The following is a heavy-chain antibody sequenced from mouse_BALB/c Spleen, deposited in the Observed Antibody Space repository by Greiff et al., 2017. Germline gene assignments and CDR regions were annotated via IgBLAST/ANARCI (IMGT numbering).Heavy chain of an antibody. Sequence: EVKLVESGGGLVQPGGSRKLSCAASGFTFSSFGMHWVRQAPEKGLEWVAYISSGSSTIYYADTVKGRFTISRDNPKNTLFLQMTSLRSEDTAMYYCARSIYYGYDGFAYWGQGTLVTVSA. V-gene: IGHV5-17*02. D-gene: IGHD2-2*01. CDR2: ISSGSSTI. CDR3: ARSIYYGYDGFAY. J-gene: IGHJ3*01. CDR1: GFTFSSFG.